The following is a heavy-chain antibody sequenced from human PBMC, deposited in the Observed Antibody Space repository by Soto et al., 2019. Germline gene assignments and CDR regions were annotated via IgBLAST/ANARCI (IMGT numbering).Heavy chain of an antibody. J-gene: IGHJ4*02. D-gene: IGHD4-17*01. Sequence: EVQLVESGGGLVQPGGSLRLSCAASEFTFSYYGMNWVRQAPGGGLEWISYISSSSSTIYYADSVKGRFTISRDNAENSLYLQMNSLRDEDTAVYYCPRLDYGDSAIFDYWGQGTLVIVSS. CDR2: ISSSSSTI. CDR1: EFTFSYYG. V-gene: IGHV3-48*02. CDR3: PRLDYGDSAIFDY.